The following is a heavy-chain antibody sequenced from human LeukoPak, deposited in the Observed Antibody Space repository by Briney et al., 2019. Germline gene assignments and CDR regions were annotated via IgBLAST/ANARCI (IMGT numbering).Heavy chain of an antibody. V-gene: IGHV3-23*01. CDR1: GFTVSSYY. Sequence: GGSLRLSCAASGFTVSSYYVTWVRQAPGKGLEWVSAISGGSADYADSVKGRFSISIDNSKNTLYLQMDSLRAEDTAVYYCAKDRSSRYDFWSGSFSHYYYYYMDVWGKGTTVTVSS. CDR2: ISGGSA. CDR3: AKDRSSRYDFWSGSFSHYYYYYMDV. J-gene: IGHJ6*03. D-gene: IGHD3-3*01.